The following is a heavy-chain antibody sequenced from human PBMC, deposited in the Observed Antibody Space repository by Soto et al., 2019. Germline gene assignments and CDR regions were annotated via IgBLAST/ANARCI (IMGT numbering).Heavy chain of an antibody. Sequence: GGSLRLSCAASGFTFSSYGMHWVRQAPGKGLEWVAVISYDGSNKYYADSVKGRFTISRDNSKNTLYLQMNSLRAEDTAVYYCAKGGQTRYYDFWSGFMDVWGKGTTVTVSS. CDR1: GFTFSSYG. D-gene: IGHD3-3*01. CDR2: ISYDGSNK. CDR3: AKGGQTRYYDFWSGFMDV. V-gene: IGHV3-30*18. J-gene: IGHJ6*03.